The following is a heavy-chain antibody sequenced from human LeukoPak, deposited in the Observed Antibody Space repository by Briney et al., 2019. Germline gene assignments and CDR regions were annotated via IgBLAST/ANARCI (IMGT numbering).Heavy chain of an antibody. Sequence: GGSLRLSCAASGFTFSSYWMSWVRQAPGKGVEGVGNIKQDGSEKYYVDSVKGRFTISRYNAKNALYLQMNSLRAEDRAVYYCARVSYYYYIDVWGKGTTVTVSS. J-gene: IGHJ6*03. CDR2: IKQDGSEK. CDR1: GFTFSSYW. CDR3: ARVSYYYYIDV. V-gene: IGHV3-7*01.